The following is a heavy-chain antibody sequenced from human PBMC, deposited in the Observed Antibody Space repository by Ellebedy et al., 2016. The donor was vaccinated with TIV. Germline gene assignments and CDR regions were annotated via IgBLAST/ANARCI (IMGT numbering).Heavy chain of an antibody. D-gene: IGHD3-22*01. CDR1: GGTFSNSA. CDR3: ARTPYSYDSRGYLGFDL. Sequence: ASVKVSCKASGGTFSNSAISWVRQAPGQGLEWMGRIIPILGITNYAQKFQGRVTITADKSMHTAYMELSSLRSDDTAVYYCARTPYSYDSRGYLGFDLWGRGTRVTVSS. J-gene: IGHJ4*02. CDR2: IIPILGIT. V-gene: IGHV1-69*04.